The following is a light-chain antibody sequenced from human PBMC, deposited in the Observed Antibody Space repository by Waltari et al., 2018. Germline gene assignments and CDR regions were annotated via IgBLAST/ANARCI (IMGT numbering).Light chain of an antibody. CDR3: QHHLS. V-gene: IGKV4-1*01. CDR1: QSVLYSANNKDY. CDR2: WAS. J-gene: IGKJ4*01. Sequence: IVMTQSPESLAVSLGERATINCRSSQSVLYSANNKDYLGWYQHKPGQPPKLLIFWASTRESGVPDRFNGSGSGTYVTLTINNVQAEDVALYYCQHHLSFGGGTRVEI.